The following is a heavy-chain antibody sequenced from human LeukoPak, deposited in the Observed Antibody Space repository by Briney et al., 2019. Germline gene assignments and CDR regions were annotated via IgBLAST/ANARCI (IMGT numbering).Heavy chain of an antibody. D-gene: IGHD6-19*01. CDR3: ATLGYSSGKVADY. J-gene: IGHJ4*02. V-gene: IGHV4-59*08. CDR2: IYYSGST. Sequence: SETLSLTCTVSGASISGSYWSWIRQPPGKGLEWIGYIYYSGSTNYNPSLKSRVTISVDTSKNQFSLKLSSVTAADTAVYYCATLGYSSGKVADYWGQGTLVTVSS. CDR1: GASISGSY.